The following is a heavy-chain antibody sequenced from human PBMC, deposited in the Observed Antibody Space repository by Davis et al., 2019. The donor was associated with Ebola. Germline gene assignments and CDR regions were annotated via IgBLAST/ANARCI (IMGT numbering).Heavy chain of an antibody. CDR1: GGSISSSSYY. J-gene: IGHJ4*02. CDR3: ARRGDLDY. D-gene: IGHD3-16*01. Sequence: PGGSLRLSCTVSGGSISSSSYYWGWIRQPPGKGLEWIGSIYYSGSTYYNPSLKSRVTISVDTSKNQFSLKLSSVTAADTAVYYCARRGDLDYWGQGTLVTVSS. V-gene: IGHV4-39*01. CDR2: IYYSGST.